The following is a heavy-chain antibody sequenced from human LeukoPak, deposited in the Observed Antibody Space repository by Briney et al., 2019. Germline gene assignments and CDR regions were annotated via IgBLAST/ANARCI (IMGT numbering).Heavy chain of an antibody. Sequence: GGSLRLSCAASGFTFSSYAMSWVRRARGKGLEWVSSISAAGSNIKYADSVQGRFTISRDRSKNTLYLHMNSLRAEDTALYFCAKDRGNWGYAFDIWGQGTMVTVSS. CDR2: ISAAGSNI. CDR3: AKDRGNWGYAFDI. D-gene: IGHD7-27*01. V-gene: IGHV3-23*01. J-gene: IGHJ3*02. CDR1: GFTFSSYA.